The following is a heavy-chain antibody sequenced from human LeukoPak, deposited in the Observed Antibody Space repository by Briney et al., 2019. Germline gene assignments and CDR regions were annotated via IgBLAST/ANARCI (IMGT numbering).Heavy chain of an antibody. CDR3: AGERGPYYHYFDY. Sequence: SETLSLTCTVSSGSIRFSSYYWSWIRQPPGKGLEWIGSIYYTGSTYYNPSLKSRVTISVDTSKNQFSLNLSSVTASDTAVYYCAGERGPYYHYFDYWGQGTLVTVSS. CDR2: IYYTGST. V-gene: IGHV4-39*02. D-gene: IGHD1-26*01. J-gene: IGHJ4*02. CDR1: SGSIRFSSYY.